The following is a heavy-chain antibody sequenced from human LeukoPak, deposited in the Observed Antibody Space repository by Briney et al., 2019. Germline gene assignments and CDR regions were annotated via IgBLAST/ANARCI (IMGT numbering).Heavy chain of an antibody. V-gene: IGHV4-39*07. D-gene: IGHD5-18*01. CDR3: ARGKQLWPQYYYYYYGMDV. Sequence: SETLSLTCTVSGGSISSSSYYWGWIRQPPGKGLEWIGSIYYSGSTYYNPSLKSRVTISVDTSKNQFSLKLSSVTAADTAVYYCARGKQLWPQYYYYYYGMDVWGQGTTVTVSS. CDR2: IYYSGST. CDR1: GGSISSSSYY. J-gene: IGHJ6*02.